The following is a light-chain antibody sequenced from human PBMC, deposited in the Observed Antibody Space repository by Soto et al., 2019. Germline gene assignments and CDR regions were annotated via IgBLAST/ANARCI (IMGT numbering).Light chain of an antibody. V-gene: IGKV3-11*01. CDR1: QNVGTF. CDR3: QQYGYSPIT. J-gene: IGKJ5*01. Sequence: VVLTQSPATLSLSPGERATLSCRASQNVGTFLAWYQLKPGQAPRLVIYDASNRAAGSPDRFSGGGSGTDFTLTISRLEPEDFAVYYCQQYGYSPITFGQGTRLEIK. CDR2: DAS.